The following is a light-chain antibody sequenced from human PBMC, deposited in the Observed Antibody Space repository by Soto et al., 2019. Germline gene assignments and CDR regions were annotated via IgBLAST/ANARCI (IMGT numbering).Light chain of an antibody. CDR3: AAWDDRLGDYV. Sequence: QSALTKPPSASATPGQRVTISCSGSNSNIGTNTVNWYQQLPGTAPRLLIYTNNQRPSGVPQGFSGSKTGTSASLAIGGLQSEDAADYYCAAWDDRLGDYVFGNGTKVTV. CDR1: NSNIGTNT. CDR2: TNN. V-gene: IGLV1-44*01. J-gene: IGLJ1*01.